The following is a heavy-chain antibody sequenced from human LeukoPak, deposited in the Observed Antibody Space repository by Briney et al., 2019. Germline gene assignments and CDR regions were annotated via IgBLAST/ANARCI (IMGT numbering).Heavy chain of an antibody. V-gene: IGHV1-18*01. CDR2: ISAYNGNT. Sequence: GASVKVSCKASGYTFTSYGISWVRQAPGQGLEWMGWISAYNGNTNYVQKLQGRVTMTTDTSTSTAYMELRSLRSDDTAVYYCARGRGQRLDGYNFDGAFDIWGQGTMVTVSS. CDR3: ARGRGQRLDGYNFDGAFDI. D-gene: IGHD5-24*01. J-gene: IGHJ3*02. CDR1: GYTFTSYG.